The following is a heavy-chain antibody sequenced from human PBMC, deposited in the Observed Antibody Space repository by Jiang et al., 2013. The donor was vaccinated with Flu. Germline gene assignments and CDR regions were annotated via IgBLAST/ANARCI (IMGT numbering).Heavy chain of an antibody. J-gene: IGHJ4*02. V-gene: IGHV1-18*01. CDR2: ISAYNGNT. CDR3: ARGPSGWPQDY. D-gene: IGHD6-19*01. CDR1: LHLYLAMV. Sequence: GAEVKKPGASGEGLLQGFWLHLYLAMVSGWVRQAPGQGLEWMGWISAYNGNTNYAQKLQGRVTMTTDTSTSTAYMELRSLRSDDTAVYYCARGPSGWPQDYWGQGTLVTVSS.